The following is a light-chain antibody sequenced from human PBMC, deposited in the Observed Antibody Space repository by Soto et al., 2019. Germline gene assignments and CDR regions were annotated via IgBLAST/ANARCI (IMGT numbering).Light chain of an antibody. CDR3: QQYNNWPLT. CDR1: QSVSSS. V-gene: IGKV3-15*01. CDR2: GAS. Sequence: EVVLTQSPGTLSLCPGERATLSFRASQSVSSSFLAWYQQKPGQAPRLLIYGASTRATGIPARFSGSGSGTEFTLTISSLQSEDFAVYYCQQYNNWPLTFGGGTKVDIK. J-gene: IGKJ4*01.